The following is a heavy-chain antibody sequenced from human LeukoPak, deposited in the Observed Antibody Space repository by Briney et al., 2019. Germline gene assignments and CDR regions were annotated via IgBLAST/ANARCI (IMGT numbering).Heavy chain of an antibody. Sequence: GGSLRLSCAVSGFTFNSHAMCWVRQAPGKGLEWASSIDISGGSTYYADSVKGRFTISRDNSKNTLYLQMNSLRGEDTALYFCANEVRPNDYWGQGPLVTVSS. CDR1: GFTFNSHA. CDR3: ANEVRPNDY. J-gene: IGHJ4*02. D-gene: IGHD4/OR15-4a*01. V-gene: IGHV3-23*01. CDR2: IDISGGST.